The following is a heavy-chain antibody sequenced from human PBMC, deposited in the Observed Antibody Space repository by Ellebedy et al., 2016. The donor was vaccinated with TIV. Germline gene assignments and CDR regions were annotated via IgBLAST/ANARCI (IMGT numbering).Heavy chain of an antibody. J-gene: IGHJ4*01. V-gene: IGHV4-30-2*01. D-gene: IGHD5-12*01. CDR3: ARANAGYSGYDSPFFDY. Sequence: MPSETLSLTCAVSGGSFSIGDFSWGWIRQPPGKGLEWIGYIYHSGSTYYNRSLKSRVTISVDRSKNQFSLNLTSVTAAETAVYYCARANAGYSGYDSPFFDYWGHGTLVTVSS. CDR1: GGSFSIGDFS. CDR2: IYHSGST.